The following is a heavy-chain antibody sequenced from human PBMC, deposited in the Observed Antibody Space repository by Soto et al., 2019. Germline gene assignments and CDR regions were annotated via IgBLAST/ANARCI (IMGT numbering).Heavy chain of an antibody. CDR1: GGSISSYY. CDR3: ARISSVDPYGYVNGGLDV. J-gene: IGHJ6*02. V-gene: IGHV4-59*01. Sequence: SETLSLTCIVSGGSISSYYWSWIRQSPEKGLEWIGYFYHSGNSNYNPSLKSRVTISVDTSKNQLSLSLRSVTAADTAVYFCARISSVDPYGYVNGGLDVWGQGTTVTV. D-gene: IGHD5-18*01. CDR2: FYHSGNS.